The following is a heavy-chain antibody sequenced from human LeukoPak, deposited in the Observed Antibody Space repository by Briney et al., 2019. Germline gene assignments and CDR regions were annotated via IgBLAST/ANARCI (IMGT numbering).Heavy chain of an antibody. D-gene: IGHD2-21*02. CDR2: ISPNSGGT. J-gene: IGHJ3*02. Sequence: GASVKVSCKASGYTFTGYYMHWVRQAPGQGLEWMGWISPNSGGTNYAQKFLGRITMTRDTSISTAYMELSRLRSDDTAVYYCASATTYCGADCYPLDAFDIWGQGTMVTVSS. CDR1: GYTFTGYY. V-gene: IGHV1-2*02. CDR3: ASATTYCGADCYPLDAFDI.